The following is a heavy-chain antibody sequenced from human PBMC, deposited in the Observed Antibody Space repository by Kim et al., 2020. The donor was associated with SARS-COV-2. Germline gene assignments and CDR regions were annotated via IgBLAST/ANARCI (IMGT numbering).Heavy chain of an antibody. V-gene: IGHV5-51*01. CDR2: IYPGDSDT. D-gene: IGHD3-10*01. Sequence: GESLKISCKGSGYSFTSYWIAWVRQMPGKGLEWMGIIYPGDSDTRYRPSFQGQVTISADKSISTAYLQWSSLRASDTAMYYCAKLVPDLYGSGREHFDYWGQGTLVTVSS. CDR3: AKLVPDLYGSGREHFDY. J-gene: IGHJ4*02. CDR1: GYSFTSYW.